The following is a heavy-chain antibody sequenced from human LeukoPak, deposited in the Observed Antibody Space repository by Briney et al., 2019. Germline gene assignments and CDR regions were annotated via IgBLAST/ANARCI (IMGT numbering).Heavy chain of an antibody. V-gene: IGHV1-2*02. J-gene: IGHJ4*02. CDR1: GYTFTGYY. CDR2: INPNSGGT. CDR3: ARRWDYDFWSTYYEGSYFDY. Sequence: GASVKVSCKASGYTFTGYYMHWVRQAPGQGLEWMGWINPNSGGTNYAQKFQGRVTMTRDTSISTAYMELSRLRSDDTAVHYCARRWDYDFWSTYYEGSYFDYWGQGTLVTVSS. D-gene: IGHD3-3*01.